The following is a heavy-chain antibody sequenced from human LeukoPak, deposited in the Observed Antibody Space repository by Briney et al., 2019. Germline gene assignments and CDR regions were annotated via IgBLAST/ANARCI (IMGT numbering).Heavy chain of an antibody. D-gene: IGHD4-17*01. V-gene: IGHV3-7*01. CDR1: GFTFSSYW. CDR3: ARDSDGDYGFLSYMGV. CDR2: IKQDGSEK. J-gene: IGHJ6*03. Sequence: PGGSLRLSCAASGFTFSSYWMSWVRQAPGKGLEWVANIKQDGSEKYYVDSVKGRFTISRDNAKNSLYLQMNSLRAEDTAAYYCARDSDGDYGFLSYMGVWGKGTTVTVSS.